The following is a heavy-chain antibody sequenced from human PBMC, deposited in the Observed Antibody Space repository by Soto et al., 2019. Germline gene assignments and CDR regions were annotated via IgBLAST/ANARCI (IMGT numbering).Heavy chain of an antibody. Sequence: EVQLVESGGGLVQPGGSLMLSCAASGFTLSGSAIHWVRQVSGRGLEWVARIRSRANNYATAYAASVKGRFTVSRDDSKNTAYLQMMSLKAEDTAVYYCTRLEAVAADYWGQGTLVTVSS. V-gene: IGHV3-73*01. J-gene: IGHJ4*02. CDR3: TRLEAVAADY. D-gene: IGHD6-19*01. CDR1: GFTLSGSA. CDR2: IRSRANNYAT.